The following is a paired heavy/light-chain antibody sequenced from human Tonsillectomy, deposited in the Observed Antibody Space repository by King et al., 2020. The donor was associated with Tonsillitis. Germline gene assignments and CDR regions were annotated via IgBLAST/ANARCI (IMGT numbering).Heavy chain of an antibody. CDR3: AREVDGYRSGWYYFDY. V-gene: IGHV3-21*02. J-gene: IGHJ4*02. D-gene: IGHD6-19*01. CDR2: ISSSSSYK. Sequence: EVQLVESGGGLVKPGGSLRLSCAASGFTFSTYSMNWVRQAPGKGLEWVSSISSSSSYKYYADSLKGRFTISRDNAKNSLYLQMNSLSAEDTAVYYCAREVDGYRSGWYYFDYWGQGTLVTVSS. CDR1: GFTFSTYS.
Light chain of an antibody. Sequence: IQLTQSPSSLSASVGDRVTITCRASQGISSYLAWYQQKPGKAPKLLIYAASTLQSGVPSRFSGSGSGTDFTLTISSLQPEDFATYYCQQRDTFGQGTKLEIK. CDR1: QGISSY. CDR3: QQRDT. CDR2: AAS. J-gene: IGKJ2*01. V-gene: IGKV1-9*01.